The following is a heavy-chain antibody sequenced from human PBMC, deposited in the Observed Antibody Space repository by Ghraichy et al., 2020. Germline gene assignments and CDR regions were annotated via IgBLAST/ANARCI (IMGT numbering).Heavy chain of an antibody. J-gene: IGHJ3*02. Sequence: ETLSLTYAASGFTFSSYSMNWVHQAPGKGLEWVSSISSSSSYIYYADSVKGRFTISRDNAKNSLYLQMNSLRAEDTAVYYCARSIFSHYYDSSGYYHDAFDIWGQGTMVTVSS. CDR1: GFTFSSYS. CDR2: ISSSSSYI. CDR3: ARSIFSHYYDSSGYYHDAFDI. D-gene: IGHD3-22*01. V-gene: IGHV3-21*01.